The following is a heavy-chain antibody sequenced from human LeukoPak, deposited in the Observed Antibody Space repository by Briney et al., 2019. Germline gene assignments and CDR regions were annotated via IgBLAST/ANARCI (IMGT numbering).Heavy chain of an antibody. V-gene: IGHV4-34*01. J-gene: IGHJ4*02. CDR2: INHSGST. CDR1: GGSFSGYY. D-gene: IGHD6-19*01. Sequence: PSETLSLTCAVYGGSFSGYYWSWIRQPPGKGLEWIGEINHSGSTNYNPSLKSRVTISVDTSKNQFPLKLNSVTAADTAVYYCARRWLTRIDSWGQGTLVTVSS. CDR3: ARRWLTRIDS.